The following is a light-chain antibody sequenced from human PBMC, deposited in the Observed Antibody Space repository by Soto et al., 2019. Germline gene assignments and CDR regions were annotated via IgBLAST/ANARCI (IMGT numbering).Light chain of an antibody. Sequence: QSALTQPASVSGSPGQSITISCTGTSSDVGSYNLVSWYQQHPGKAPKLMIYEGSKRPSGVSNRFSGSKSGNTASLTISGLQAEDEADYYCSSYTPSTTVVFGGGTKLTVL. J-gene: IGLJ2*01. V-gene: IGLV2-14*02. CDR3: SSYTPSTTVV. CDR2: EGS. CDR1: SSDVGSYNL.